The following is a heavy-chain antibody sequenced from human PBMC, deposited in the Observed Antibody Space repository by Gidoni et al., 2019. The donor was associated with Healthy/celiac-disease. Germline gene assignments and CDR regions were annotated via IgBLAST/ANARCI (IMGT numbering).Heavy chain of an antibody. Sequence: QVQLVQSGAEVKKPGSSVKVACKASGGTFSSYTISWGRQAPGQGLEWMGRIIPILGIANYAQKFQGRVTSTADKSTSTAYMELSSLRSEDTSVYYCARDFNTVTTYYYYYGMDVWGQGTTVTVSS. V-gene: IGHV1-69*08. D-gene: IGHD4-17*01. CDR1: GGTFSSYT. J-gene: IGHJ6*02. CDR2: IIPILGIA. CDR3: ARDFNTVTTYYYYYGMDV.